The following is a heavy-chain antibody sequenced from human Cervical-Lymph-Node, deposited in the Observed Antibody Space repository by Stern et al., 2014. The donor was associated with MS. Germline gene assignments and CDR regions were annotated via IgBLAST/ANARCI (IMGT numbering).Heavy chain of an antibody. D-gene: IGHD5-18*01. CDR3: ARGQPGYSDAFDI. CDR1: GGPISSYY. V-gene: IGHV4-59*01. J-gene: IGHJ3*02. CDR2: IYYSGST. Sequence: QVQLVQSGPGLVKPSETLSLTCTVSGGPISSYYWSWIRQPPGKGLEWIGYIYYSGSTNYNPSLKSRVTISVDTSKNQFSLKLSSVTAADTAVYYCARGQPGYSDAFDIWGQGTMVTVSS.